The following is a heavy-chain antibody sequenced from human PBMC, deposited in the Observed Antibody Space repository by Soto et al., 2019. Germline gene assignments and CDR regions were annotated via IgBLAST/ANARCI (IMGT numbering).Heavy chain of an antibody. V-gene: IGHV3-30*18. CDR2: ISYDGSNK. J-gene: IGHJ6*02. CDR3: AKDGVGYYGMDG. Sequence: GGSLRLSCAASGFTFSSYGMHWVRQAPGKGLEWVAVISYDGSNKYYADSVKGRFTISRDNSKNTLYLQMNSLRAEDTAVYYCAKDGVGYYGMDGWGQGTTVTVSS. D-gene: IGHD1-26*01. CDR1: GFTFSSYG.